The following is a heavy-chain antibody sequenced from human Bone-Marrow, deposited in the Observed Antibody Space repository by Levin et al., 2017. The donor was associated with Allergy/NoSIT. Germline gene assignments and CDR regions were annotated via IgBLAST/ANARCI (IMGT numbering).Heavy chain of an antibody. Sequence: LRLSCAVSGGSISSGGYSWSWIRQPPGKGLEWIGYIYHSGSTYYNPSLKSRVTISVDRSKNQFSLKLSSVTAADTAVYYCARASGYSGYDFENYFDYWGQGTLVTVSS. J-gene: IGHJ4*02. D-gene: IGHD5-12*01. CDR1: GGSISSGGYS. CDR3: ARASGYSGYDFENYFDY. CDR2: IYHSGST. V-gene: IGHV4-30-2*01.